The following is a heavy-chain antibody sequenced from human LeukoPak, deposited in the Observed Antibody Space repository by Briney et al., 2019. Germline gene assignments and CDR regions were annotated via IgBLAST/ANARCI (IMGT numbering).Heavy chain of an antibody. D-gene: IGHD2-2*01. CDR1: GGSISSYY. Sequence: PSETLSLTCTVSGGSISSYYWSWIRQPPGKGLEWIGYIYYSGSTNYNPSLKSRVTISVDTSKNQFSLKLSSVTAADTAVYYCAGTRPDYYYYYYMDVWGKGTTVTVSS. J-gene: IGHJ6*03. V-gene: IGHV4-59*01. CDR3: AGTRPDYYYYYYMDV. CDR2: IYYSGST.